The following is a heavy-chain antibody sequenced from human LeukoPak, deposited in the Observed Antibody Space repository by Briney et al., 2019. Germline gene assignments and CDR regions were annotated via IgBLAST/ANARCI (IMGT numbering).Heavy chain of an antibody. V-gene: IGHV3-30*04. CDR1: GFNFNEHH. J-gene: IGHJ4*02. CDR3: ARDKGTSHLSSFDY. CDR2: VPHDAASS. Sequence: PGGSLRLSCAVSGFNFNEHHMHWVRQAPGKGLDWVAVVPHDAASSSYAPSVKGRFTISRDNSKNTLYLQMNSLRAADTAVYYCARDKGTSHLSSFDYWGQGTLVTVSS.